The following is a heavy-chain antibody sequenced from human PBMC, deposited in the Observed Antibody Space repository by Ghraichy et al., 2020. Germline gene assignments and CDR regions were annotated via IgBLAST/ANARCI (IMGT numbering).Heavy chain of an antibody. CDR2: IYWDDHK. J-gene: IGHJ4*02. CDR3: ARLTTSLVYYFDA. D-gene: IGHD4-17*01. CDR1: GFSLSTTRVG. V-gene: IGHV2-5*02. Sequence: SGPTLVKPTQTLTLTCTFSGFSLSTTRVGVGWIRQPPGKALEWLALIYWDDHKRYSPFLPARLTITKHTSKNQVVLIMTNMDPVDTATYYCARLTTSLVYYFDAWGQEALVTVSS.